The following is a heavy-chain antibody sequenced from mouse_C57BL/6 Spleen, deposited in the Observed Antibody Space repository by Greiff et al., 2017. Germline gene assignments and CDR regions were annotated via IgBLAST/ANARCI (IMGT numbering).Heavy chain of an antibody. CDR1: GFSLTSYA. D-gene: IGHD2-3*01. CDR2: IWTGGGT. J-gene: IGHJ1*03. CDR3: ARSSDGYYGYFDF. Sequence: VMLVESGPGLVAPSQSLSITCTVSGFSLTSYAISWVRQPPEKGLEWLGVIWTGGGTNYNSALKSRLGISKDNSKSQVFLKMNSLQTADTARYYCARSSDGYYGYFDFWGTGTTVTVSS. V-gene: IGHV2-9-1*01.